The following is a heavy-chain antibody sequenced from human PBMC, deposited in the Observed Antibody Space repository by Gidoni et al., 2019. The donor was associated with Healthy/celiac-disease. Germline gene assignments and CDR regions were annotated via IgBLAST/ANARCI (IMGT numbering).Heavy chain of an antibody. CDR3: ARARSVVGARNYYYDMDV. CDR1: VYTFTSYD. V-gene: IGHV1-8*03. J-gene: IGHJ6*02. D-gene: IGHD1-26*01. CDR2: RNPNSGKT. Sequence: QVQLVQSGAEVKKPGASVKVSCKASVYTFTSYDINWVRQATGQGLEWMGWRNPNSGKTGYTQKFQGRVTITRNTSISTAYMQLSSLRSEDTAVYYCARARSVVGARNYYYDMDVWGQGTTVTVSS.